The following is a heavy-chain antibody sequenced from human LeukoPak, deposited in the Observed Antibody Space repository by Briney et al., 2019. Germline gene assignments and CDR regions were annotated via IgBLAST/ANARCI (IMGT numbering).Heavy chain of an antibody. CDR3: ARGPTAITMVRGVIAYDY. Sequence: PSETLSLTCAVYGGSSSGYYWSWIRQPPGKGLEWIGEINHSGSTNYNPSLKSRVTISVDTSRNQFSLKLSSVTAADTAVYYCARGPTAITMVRGVIAYDYWGQGTLVTVSS. J-gene: IGHJ4*02. CDR1: GGSSSGYY. CDR2: INHSGST. D-gene: IGHD3-10*01. V-gene: IGHV4-34*01.